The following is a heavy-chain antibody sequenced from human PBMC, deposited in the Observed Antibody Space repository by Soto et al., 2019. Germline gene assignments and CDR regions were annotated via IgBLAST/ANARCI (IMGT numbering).Heavy chain of an antibody. D-gene: IGHD3-22*01. CDR1: GGSISSYY. CDR2: IYYTGTT. V-gene: IGHV4-59*08. CDR3: ARLGGFYQSLDS. J-gene: IGHJ5*01. Sequence: SETLSLTCTVSGGSISSYYWSWMRQPPGKGLEWIGYIYYTGTTTYNPSIKSRVTISVDSSKNQFSLNLTSVSAADTAVYYCARLGGFYQSLDSWGQGTLVTVS.